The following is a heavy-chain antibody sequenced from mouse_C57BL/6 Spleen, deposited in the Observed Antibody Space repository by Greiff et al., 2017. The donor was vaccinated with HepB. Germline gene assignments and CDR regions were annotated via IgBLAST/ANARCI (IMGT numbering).Heavy chain of an antibody. CDR2: IYPSDSYT. V-gene: IGHV1-69*01. CDR3: ARGDGEWFAY. Sequence: QVQLQQPGAELVMPGASVKLSCKASGYTFTSYWMHWVKQRPGQGLEWIGEIYPSDSYTNYNQKFKGKSTLTVDKSSSTAYMQLSSLTSEDSAVYYCARGDGEWFAYWGQGTLVTVSA. CDR1: GYTFTSYW. J-gene: IGHJ3*01.